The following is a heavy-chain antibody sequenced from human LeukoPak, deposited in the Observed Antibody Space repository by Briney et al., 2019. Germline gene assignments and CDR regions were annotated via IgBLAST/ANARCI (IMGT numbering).Heavy chain of an antibody. V-gene: IGHV3-9*01. CDR2: ITSNSGTI. Sequence: GGSLRLSCAASGFRFDDYAMHWVRQAPGKGLEWVSTITSNSGTISYADSVKGRFTISRDNANNSLSLRMNSLRSEDTALYFCAKGRSAIASAAFNSWGQGTLVTVSS. CDR1: GFRFDDYA. D-gene: IGHD2-21*01. CDR3: AKGRSAIASAAFNS. J-gene: IGHJ4*02.